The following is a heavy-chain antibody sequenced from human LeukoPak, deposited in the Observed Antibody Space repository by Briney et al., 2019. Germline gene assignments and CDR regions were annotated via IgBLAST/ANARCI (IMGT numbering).Heavy chain of an antibody. J-gene: IGHJ4*02. D-gene: IGHD3-10*01. V-gene: IGHV4-39*01. CDR2: IYYNGAT. CDR1: GGSISSSSYY. CDR3: AKHYMGSSYNHGLDC. Sequence: SETLSLTCTVSGGSISSSSYYWGWIRQPPGKGLEWIGSIYYNGATYYNPSLKSRVTISVDTSKNQFSLKLNSVTAADTALYYCAKHYMGSSYNHGLDCWGQGTLVTVSS.